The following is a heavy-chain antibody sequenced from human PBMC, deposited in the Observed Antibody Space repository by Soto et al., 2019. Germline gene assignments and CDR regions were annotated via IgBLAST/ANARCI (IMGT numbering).Heavy chain of an antibody. J-gene: IGHJ4*02. Sequence: GXSXRLSCAASGFTFGSYAMSWVRQAPGKGLQWVSAXSGSGXSTYYAESVKGXFTISRDXXKNTLYLQTTSLRDEDTAVYYCAKSVVTGLFDYWGKGTLVTVYS. CDR3: AKSVVTGLFDY. CDR1: GFTFGSYA. CDR2: XSGSGXST. D-gene: IGHD2-21*02. V-gene: IGHV3-23*01.